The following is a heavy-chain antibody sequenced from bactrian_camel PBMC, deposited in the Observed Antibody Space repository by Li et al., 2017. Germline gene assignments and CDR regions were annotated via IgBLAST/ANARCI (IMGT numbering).Heavy chain of an antibody. CDR2: AGDDDVT. J-gene: IGHJ4*01. CDR1: GNSASWKA. CDR3: AADFRTVVAGCTFYDYTY. Sequence: VQLVESGGGSAQDGGSLRLSCVGSGNSASWKAIAWFRQAPAKEREGVAAAGDDDVTSYTDSVKGRFTISRDNAKNTLYLEMNSLKPEDTAMSYCAADFRTVVAGCTFYDYTYWGRGTQVTVS. V-gene: IGHV3S53*01. D-gene: IGHD6*01.